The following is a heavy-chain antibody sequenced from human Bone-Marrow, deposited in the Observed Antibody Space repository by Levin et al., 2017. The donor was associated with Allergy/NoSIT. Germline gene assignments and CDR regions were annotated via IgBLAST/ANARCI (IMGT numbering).Heavy chain of an antibody. CDR2: ISTSESSI. CDR1: GFTLSSFD. Sequence: QAGGSLRLSCEASGFTLSSFDFNWVRQAPGKGLEWISYISTSESSIYYADSVKGRFTVSLDSAKNSLNLQMNSLRVEDTAVYFCARRKRIAIFGVTMRKYFGMDVWGQGTTVTVSS. D-gene: IGHD3-3*01. V-gene: IGHV3-48*03. J-gene: IGHJ6*02. CDR3: ARRKRIAIFGVTMRKYFGMDV.